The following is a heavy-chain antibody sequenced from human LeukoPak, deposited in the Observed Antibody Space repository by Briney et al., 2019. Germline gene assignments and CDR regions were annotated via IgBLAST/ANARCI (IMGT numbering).Heavy chain of an antibody. Sequence: RASVKVSCKASGYIFTSSYIHWVRQAPGQGLEWMGMINPSGGSTGYAQKFQGRVTMTRDMSTSTVYMELSSLRSEDTAVYYCARDRSRYSSSSFSDYWGQGTLVTVSS. CDR2: INPSGGST. D-gene: IGHD6-6*01. J-gene: IGHJ4*02. CDR1: GYIFTSSY. V-gene: IGHV1-46*01. CDR3: ARDRSRYSSSSFSDY.